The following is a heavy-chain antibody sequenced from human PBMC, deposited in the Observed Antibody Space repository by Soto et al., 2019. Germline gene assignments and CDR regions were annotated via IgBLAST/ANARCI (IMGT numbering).Heavy chain of an antibody. CDR1: GDTFSSYA. D-gene: IGHD3-22*01. J-gene: IGHJ6*02. V-gene: IGHV1-69*01. CDR2: IIPIFGTA. CDR3: AKDGSGYRSRASPMDV. Sequence: QVQLVQSGAEVKKPGSSVKVSCKASGDTFSSYAISWVRQAPGQGLEWMGGIIPIFGTANYAQKFQGRVTITADESKSTAYNELSSLRSEDTAVYYCAKDGSGYRSRASPMDVWGQGTTVTVSS.